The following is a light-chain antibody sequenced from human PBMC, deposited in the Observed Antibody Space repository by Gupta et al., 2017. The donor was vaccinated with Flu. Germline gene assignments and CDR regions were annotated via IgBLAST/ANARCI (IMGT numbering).Light chain of an antibody. CDR3: QQRSNHRT. V-gene: IGKV3-11*01. CDR2: DAS. CDR1: QSVRRY. Sequence: EIVLTQSPATLSLSPGERATLSCRASQSVRRYLAWYQQKPGQAPRLLIYDASNRATGIPARFSGSGSGTDFTLTSSSREPEDFAVYYRQQRSNHRTFGQGTKVEIK. J-gene: IGKJ1*01.